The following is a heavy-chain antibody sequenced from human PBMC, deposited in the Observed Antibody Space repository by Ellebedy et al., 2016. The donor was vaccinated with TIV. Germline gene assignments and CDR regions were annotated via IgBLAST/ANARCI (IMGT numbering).Heavy chain of an antibody. CDR3: ARLDGDYVLGGGMDV. Sequence: GESLKISXKGSGYSFTSYWISWVRQMPGKGLEWMGRIDPSDSYTNYSPSFQGHVTISADKSISTAYLQWSSLKASDTAMYYCARLDGDYVLGGGMDVWGQGTTVTVSS. J-gene: IGHJ6*02. D-gene: IGHD4-17*01. V-gene: IGHV5-10-1*01. CDR2: IDPSDSYT. CDR1: GYSFTSYW.